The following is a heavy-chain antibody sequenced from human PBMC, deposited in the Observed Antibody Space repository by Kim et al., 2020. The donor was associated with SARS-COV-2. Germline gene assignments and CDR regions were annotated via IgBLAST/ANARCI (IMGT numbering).Heavy chain of an antibody. D-gene: IGHD2-2*01. V-gene: IGHV4-59*13. J-gene: IGHJ3*02. CDR3: ARYTPDIVVVPAAIDAFD. CDR2: IYYSGST. CDR1: GGSISSYY. Sequence: SETLSLTCTVSGGSISSYYWSWIRQPPGKGLEWIGYIYYSGSTNYNPSLKSRVTISVDTSKNQFSLKLSSVTAADTAVYYCARYTPDIVVVPAAIDAFD.